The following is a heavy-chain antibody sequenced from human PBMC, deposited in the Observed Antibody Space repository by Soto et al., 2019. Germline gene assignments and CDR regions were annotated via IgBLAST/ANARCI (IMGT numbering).Heavy chain of an antibody. V-gene: IGHV2-5*02. Sequence: QITLKESGPTLVKPTQTFTLACTFSGFSLSTSGMGVGWIRQPPGKALEWLALIYWDDDKRYSPSLKSRLTITKDTCKNQGVLTTTNMDPVDTATYYCAHYSSTASFDYCGQGTLVTVSS. CDR2: IYWDDDK. CDR1: GFSLSTSGMG. D-gene: IGHD6-13*01. CDR3: AHYSSTASFDY. J-gene: IGHJ4*02.